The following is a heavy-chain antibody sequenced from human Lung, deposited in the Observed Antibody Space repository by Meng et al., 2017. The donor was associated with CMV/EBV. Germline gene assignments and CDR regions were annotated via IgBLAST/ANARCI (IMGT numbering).Heavy chain of an antibody. D-gene: IGHD2-15*01. CDR1: GASISVGDLY. CDR3: ARSRAGAATPSPDY. V-gene: IGHV4-30-4*08. Sequence: TLSLTXTVSGASISVGDLYWSWIRQPPGKGLEWIGYIYYSESTYFKSSLRSRVTISDDTSKNQFSLRLTSVTAADTAVYYRARSRAGAATPSPDYWGQGTLVTVSS. CDR2: IYYSEST. J-gene: IGHJ4*02.